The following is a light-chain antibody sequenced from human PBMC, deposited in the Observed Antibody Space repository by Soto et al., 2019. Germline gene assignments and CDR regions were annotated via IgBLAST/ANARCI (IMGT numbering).Light chain of an antibody. V-gene: IGLV2-14*01. CDR2: DVS. CDR3: SSYTSSSTPYV. CDR1: SSDVGGYNY. Sequence: QSVLTQPASVSGSPGQSITISCTGTSSDVGGYNYVSWYQQHPGKATKLMIYDVSNRPSGVSNRFSGSKSGKTASLTISGLQADDEADYYCSSYTSSSTPYVFGTGTKVTVL. J-gene: IGLJ1*01.